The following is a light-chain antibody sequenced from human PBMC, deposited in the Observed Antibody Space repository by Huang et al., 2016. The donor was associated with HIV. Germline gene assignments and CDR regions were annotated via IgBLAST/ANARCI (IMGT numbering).Light chain of an antibody. CDR3: HQYGSSPLT. J-gene: IGKJ5*01. CDR2: GAS. CDR1: QSVNSAY. V-gene: IGKV3-20*01. Sequence: EIVLTQSPGTLSLSLGERATLSCRASQSVNSAYLAWYQQKPGQAPRLLIYGASNRATGIPDRFSGSGSGTDFTLTISRLEPDDFAVFYCHQYGSSPLTFGQGTRLEIK.